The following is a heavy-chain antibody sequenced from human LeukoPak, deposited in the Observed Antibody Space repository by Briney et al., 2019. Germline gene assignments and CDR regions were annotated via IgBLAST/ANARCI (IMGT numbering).Heavy chain of an antibody. V-gene: IGHV4-59*08. D-gene: IGHD6-13*01. CDR2: IYYSGST. CDR1: GGSISSYY. Sequence: PSETLSLTCTVSGGSISSYYWSWIRQPPGKGLEWIGYIYYSGSTNYNPSLNSRVTISVDTSKNQFSLKLSSVTAADTAVYYCARSSSSWSSFDYWGQGTLVTVSS. CDR3: ARSSSSWSSFDY. J-gene: IGHJ4*02.